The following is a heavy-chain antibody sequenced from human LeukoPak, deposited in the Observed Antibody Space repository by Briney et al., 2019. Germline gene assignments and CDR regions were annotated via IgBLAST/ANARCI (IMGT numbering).Heavy chain of an antibody. Sequence: GGSLRLSCAASGFTFSRDWMHWVRQAPGKGLLWVSRISSDSSSTTYVDSVKGRFTISRDNARSTLYLQMDSLTAQDTAVYYCARDRGPYSRGEAGFDCWGQGTLVTVSS. D-gene: IGHD6-13*01. J-gene: IGHJ4*02. CDR1: GFTFSRDW. V-gene: IGHV3-74*01. CDR2: ISSDSSST. CDR3: ARDRGPYSRGEAGFDC.